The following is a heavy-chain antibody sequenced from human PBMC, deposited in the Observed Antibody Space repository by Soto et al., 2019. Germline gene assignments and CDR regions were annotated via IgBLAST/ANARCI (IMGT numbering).Heavy chain of an antibody. CDR3: ARPSDILTGYYGSDYYYYGMDV. CDR2: ISHDENNK. Sequence: GGSLRLSCAASGFTFSSYAMHWVRQAPSKGLEWVAVISHDENNKYYADSVKGRFTISRDSSRNTLFLQMNSLRAEDTAVYYCARPSDILTGYYGSDYYYYGMDVWGQGTTVTVSS. CDR1: GFTFSSYA. D-gene: IGHD3-9*01. J-gene: IGHJ6*02. V-gene: IGHV3-30-3*01.